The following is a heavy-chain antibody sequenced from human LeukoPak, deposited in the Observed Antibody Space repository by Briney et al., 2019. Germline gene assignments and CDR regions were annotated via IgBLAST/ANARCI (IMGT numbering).Heavy chain of an antibody. Sequence: GGSLRLSCAAPGFTFSSYDMHWVRQAPGKGLEWVAFIRYDGSNKYYADSVKGRFTISRDNSKNTLYLQMNSLRAEDTAVYYCAKWAIVATIFYYFDYWGQGTLVTVSS. CDR1: GFTFSSYD. J-gene: IGHJ4*02. V-gene: IGHV3-30*02. D-gene: IGHD5-12*01. CDR3: AKWAIVATIFYYFDY. CDR2: IRYDGSNK.